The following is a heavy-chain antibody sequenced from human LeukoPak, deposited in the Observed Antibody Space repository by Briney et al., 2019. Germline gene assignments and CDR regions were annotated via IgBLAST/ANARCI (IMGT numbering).Heavy chain of an antibody. V-gene: IGHV3-23*01. D-gene: IGHD3-3*01. J-gene: IGHJ4*02. CDR1: GFTFSSHS. Sequence: RSGGSLRLSCAASGFTFSSHSMAWVRQAPGKGLEWVSAIRGSGDTALYADSVKGRFTISRDNFKNIVYLEMNSPRAEDTAVYYCARDSDYDFWSGYYAPAHYDYWGQGTLVTVSS. CDR2: IRGSGDTA. CDR3: ARDSDYDFWSGYYAPAHYDY.